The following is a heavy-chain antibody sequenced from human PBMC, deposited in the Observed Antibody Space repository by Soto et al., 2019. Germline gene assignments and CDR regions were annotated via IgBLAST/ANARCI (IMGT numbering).Heavy chain of an antibody. CDR1: GYSFTSYW. J-gene: IGHJ6*02. Sequence: GESLKISCKGCGYSFTSYWIGWVRQVPGKGLEWMGIIYPGDSDTRYSPSFQGQVTISADKSISTAYLQWSSLKASGTAMYYCARLSETVTKGGYYYYYGMDVWGQGTTVTVSS. D-gene: IGHD4-17*01. CDR2: IYPGDSDT. CDR3: ARLSETVTKGGYYYYYGMDV. V-gene: IGHV5-51*01.